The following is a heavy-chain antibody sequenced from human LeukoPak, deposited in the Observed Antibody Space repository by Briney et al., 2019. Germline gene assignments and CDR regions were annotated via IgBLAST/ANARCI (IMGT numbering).Heavy chain of an antibody. D-gene: IGHD2-15*01. V-gene: IGHV1-18*01. CDR3: ARGPYCSGDTCYSQYFDY. CDR2: ISAYNGNT. J-gene: IGHJ4*02. Sequence: ASVKVSCKASGYTFTSYGISWVRQAPGQGLEWMGWISAYNGNTNYAQKFQGRVTMTTDTSTSTAYMELRSLRSDDTAVYYCARGPYCSGDTCYSQYFDYWGQGTLATVSS. CDR1: GYTFTSYG.